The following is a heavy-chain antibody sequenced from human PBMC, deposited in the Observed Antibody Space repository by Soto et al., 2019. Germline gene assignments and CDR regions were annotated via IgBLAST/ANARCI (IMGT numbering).Heavy chain of an antibody. CDR2: INPNSGGT. J-gene: IGHJ3*02. CDR3: AREGSTYYDYVWGSYRYTNAFDI. Sequence: ASVKVSCKASGGTFTGYYMHWVRQAPGQGLEWMGWINPNSGGTNYAQKFQGWVTMTRDTSISTAYMELSRLRSDDTAVYYCAREGSTYYDYVWGSYRYTNAFDIWGQGTMVTVSS. CDR1: GGTFTGYY. V-gene: IGHV1-2*04. D-gene: IGHD3-16*02.